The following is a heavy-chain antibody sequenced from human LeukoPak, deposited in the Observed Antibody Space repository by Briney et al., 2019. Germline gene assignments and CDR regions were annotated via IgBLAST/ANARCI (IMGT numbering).Heavy chain of an antibody. J-gene: IGHJ4*02. CDR1: GFTFSSYA. Sequence: GGSLRLSCAASGFTFSSYAMSWVRQAPGKGLEWVSAISGSGGSTYYADSVKGRFTISRDNSKNTLYPQMNSLRAEDAAVYYCAKAAAAGTNPFDYWGQGTLVTVSS. D-gene: IGHD6-13*01. CDR2: ISGSGGST. CDR3: AKAAAAGTNPFDY. V-gene: IGHV3-23*01.